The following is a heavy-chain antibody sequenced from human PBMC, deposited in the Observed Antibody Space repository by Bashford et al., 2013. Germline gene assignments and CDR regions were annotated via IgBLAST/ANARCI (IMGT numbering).Heavy chain of an antibody. D-gene: IGHD3-22*01. J-gene: IGHJ4*02. CDR1: GYIFTNYG. CDR3: ARVHIRFREINMIEVITRVFDY. CDR2: ISGYDSNA. Sequence: VASVKVSCKASGYIFTNYGITWLRQAPGQGLEWMGWISGYDSNAKYDQKFQGRVTMTRNTSMSTAYMELSGLTSEDTALYYCARVHIRFREINMIEVITRVFDYWGQGTLVTVSS. V-gene: IGHV1-18*01.